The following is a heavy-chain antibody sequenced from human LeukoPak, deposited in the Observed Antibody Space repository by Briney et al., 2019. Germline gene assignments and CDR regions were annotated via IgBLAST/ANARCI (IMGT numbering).Heavy chain of an antibody. CDR1: GFTSGDYA. CDR2: IRSKGYGGTT. D-gene: IGHD6-13*01. J-gene: IGHJ5*02. V-gene: IGHV3-49*04. CDR3: TSRMAATVANWFDP. Sequence: GGSLRLSCTASGFTSGDYAMSWVRQAPGKGLEWVGFIRSKGYGGTTGYAASVKGRFTISRDDSQSIAYLQVNSLKTEDTAVYYCTSRMAATVANWFDPWGQGTLVTVSS.